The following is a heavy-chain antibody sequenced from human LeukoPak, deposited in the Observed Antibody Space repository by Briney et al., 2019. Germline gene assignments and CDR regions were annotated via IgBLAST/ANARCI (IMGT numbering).Heavy chain of an antibody. CDR3: VRERFGAYVEN. Sequence: GGSLRLSCAASGFTFRSHGMHWVRQAPGKGLEWVSTVYGGGNTAYADSVKGRFTISRDTSKNTLLLQMNSLRAEDTAVYFCVRERFGAYVENWGQGALVTVSS. CDR2: VYGGGNT. V-gene: IGHV3-53*01. J-gene: IGHJ4*02. D-gene: IGHD3-10*01. CDR1: GFTFRSHG.